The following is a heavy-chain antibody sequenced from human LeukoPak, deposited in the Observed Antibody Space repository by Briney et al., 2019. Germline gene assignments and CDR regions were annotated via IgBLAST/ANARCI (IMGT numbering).Heavy chain of an antibody. CDR3: ARATPAYCGGDCYSGAFDI. V-gene: IGHV1-46*01. CDR2: INPSGGST. J-gene: IGHJ3*02. CDR1: GYTFTSYY. D-gene: IGHD2-21*02. Sequence: ASVKVSCKASGYTFTSYYMHWVRQAPGQGLEWMGMINPSGGSTSYAQKFQGRVTMTRDTSTSTVYMELSSLRSEDTAVYYCARATPAYCGGDCYSGAFDIWGQGTMVTVSS.